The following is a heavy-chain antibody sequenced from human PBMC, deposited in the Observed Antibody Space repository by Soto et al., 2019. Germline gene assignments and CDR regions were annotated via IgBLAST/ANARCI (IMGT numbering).Heavy chain of an antibody. J-gene: IGHJ4*02. Sequence: GESLKISCKGSGYSFTSYWISWVRQMPGKGLEWMGRIDPRDSYTNYSPSFQGHVTISADKSISTAYLQWSSLKASDTAMYYCARQGYRYYYDSSGYSFDYWGQGTLVTVSS. V-gene: IGHV5-10-1*01. CDR1: GYSFTSYW. D-gene: IGHD3-22*01. CDR3: ARQGYRYYYDSSGYSFDY. CDR2: IDPRDSYT.